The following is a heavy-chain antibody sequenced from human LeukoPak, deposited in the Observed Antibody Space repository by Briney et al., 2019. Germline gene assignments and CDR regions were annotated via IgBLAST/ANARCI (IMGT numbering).Heavy chain of an antibody. CDR2: ISGGGETT. V-gene: IGHV3-23*01. J-gene: IGHJ5*02. CDR3: AKDGYCSGGSCYEATNWFDP. Sequence: ESGGSLRLSCAASGFTFNNYAMNWVRQAPGKGLEWVSSISGGGETTYYADSAKGRFTISRDNSKNTLYLQMNSLRAEDTAVYYCAKDGYCSGGSCYEATNWFDPWGQGTLVTVSS. CDR1: GFTFNNYA. D-gene: IGHD2-15*01.